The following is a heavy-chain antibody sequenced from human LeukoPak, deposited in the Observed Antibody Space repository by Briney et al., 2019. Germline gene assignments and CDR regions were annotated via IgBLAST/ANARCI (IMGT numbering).Heavy chain of an antibody. CDR3: ATQVEMATVDY. Sequence: GGSLRLSCAASGFTFSSYGVHWVRQAPGKGLEWVAVISYDGSNKYYADSVKGRFTISRDNSKNTLYLQMNSLRAEDTAVYYCATQVEMATVDYWGQGTLVTVSS. V-gene: IGHV3-30*03. J-gene: IGHJ4*02. D-gene: IGHD5-24*01. CDR1: GFTFSSYG. CDR2: ISYDGSNK.